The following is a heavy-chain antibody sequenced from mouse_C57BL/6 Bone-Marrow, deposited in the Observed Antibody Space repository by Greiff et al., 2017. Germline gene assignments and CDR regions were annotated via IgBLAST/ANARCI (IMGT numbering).Heavy chain of an antibody. J-gene: IGHJ4*01. D-gene: IGHD1-1*01. V-gene: IGHV1-55*01. CDR2: IYPGSGST. CDR1: GYTFTSYW. Sequence: QVQLQQPGAELVKPGASVKMSCKASGYTFTSYWITWVKQRPGQGLEWIGDIYPGSGSTNYNEKFKSKATLTVDPSSSTAYMQLSSLTSEDSAVYYCARHYGSSFYYAMDYWGQGTSVTVSS. CDR3: ARHYGSSFYYAMDY.